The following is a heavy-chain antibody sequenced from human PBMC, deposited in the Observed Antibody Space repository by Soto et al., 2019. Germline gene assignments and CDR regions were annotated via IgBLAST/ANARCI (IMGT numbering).Heavy chain of an antibody. CDR1: GGSISSGDYY. D-gene: IGHD3-10*01. CDR3: AIISVKGVRGVTFDY. CDR2: IYYSGST. V-gene: IGHV4-30-4*01. J-gene: IGHJ4*02. Sequence: SETLSITCTVSGGSISSGDYYWSWIRQPPGKGLEWIGYIYYSGSTYYNPSLKSRVTISVDRSKNQFSLKLSSVTAADTAVYYCAIISVKGVRGVTFDYWGQGTLVTVSS.